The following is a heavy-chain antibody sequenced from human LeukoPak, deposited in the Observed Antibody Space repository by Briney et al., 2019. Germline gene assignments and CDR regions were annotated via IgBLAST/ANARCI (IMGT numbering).Heavy chain of an antibody. CDR3: ARLAVVTPEDY. J-gene: IGHJ4*02. CDR1: GGSISSYY. CDR2: IYTSGST. Sequence: SETLSLTCTVSGGSISSYYWSWIRQPAGKGLEWIGRIYTSGSTNYNPSLKSRVTISVDTSKNQFSLKLSSVAAADTAVYYCARLAVVTPEDYWGQGTLVTVSS. D-gene: IGHD4-23*01. V-gene: IGHV4-4*07.